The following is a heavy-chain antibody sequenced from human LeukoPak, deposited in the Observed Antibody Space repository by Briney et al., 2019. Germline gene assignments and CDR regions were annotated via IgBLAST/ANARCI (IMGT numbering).Heavy chain of an antibody. CDR1: GGSFSGYY. Sequence: PSETLSLTCAVYGGSFSGYYWSWIRQPPGKGLEWIEEINHSGSTDYNPSLKSRVTISVDTSKNQFSLKLSSVTAADTAVYYCARGGYSGYDSVIDYWGQGALVTVSS. D-gene: IGHD5-12*01. V-gene: IGHV4-34*01. CDR3: ARGGYSGYDSVIDY. J-gene: IGHJ4*02. CDR2: INHSGST.